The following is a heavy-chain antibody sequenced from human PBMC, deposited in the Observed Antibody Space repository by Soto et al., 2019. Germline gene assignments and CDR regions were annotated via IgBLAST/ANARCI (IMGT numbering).Heavy chain of an antibody. CDR1: GYNFARSS. CDR3: APYYNYWKI. Sequence: HGESLKISCKASGYNFARSSIGWVRQMPGKGLEWVAIIYPGSSEITYSPSFQGQVTISADMSISTAYLQWSSLKASDTAIYYCAPYYNYWKIWGQGTLVTVSS. J-gene: IGHJ4*02. D-gene: IGHD3-3*01. V-gene: IGHV5-51*01. CDR2: IYPGSSEI.